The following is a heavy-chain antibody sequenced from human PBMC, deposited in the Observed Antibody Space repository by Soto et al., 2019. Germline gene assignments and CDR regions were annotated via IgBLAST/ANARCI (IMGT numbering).Heavy chain of an antibody. CDR3: TGGPPNWGFDS. V-gene: IGHV1-18*01. D-gene: IGHD7-27*01. CDR2: ISAYNRNT. CDR1: GFHFNNYG. J-gene: IGHJ5*01. Sequence: ASVKVSCKASGFHFNNYGITWVRQAPGQGLECMGWISAYNRNTNYAQKLQDRVTMTTETSTNTAYMELSSLTSEDTAVYYCTGGPPNWGFDSWGQGTPVTVSS.